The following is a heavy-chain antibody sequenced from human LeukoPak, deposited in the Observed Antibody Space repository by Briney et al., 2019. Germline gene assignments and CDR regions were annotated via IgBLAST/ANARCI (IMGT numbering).Heavy chain of an antibody. Sequence: SETLSLTCTVSGGSISSISYYWGWIRQPPGKGLEWIGSIYYSGSTYYNPSLKGRVTISVDTSKNQFSLKLSSVTAADTAVYYCAGDCSSHMDVWGKGTTVTVSS. J-gene: IGHJ6*03. CDR2: IYYSGST. V-gene: IGHV4-39*01. CDR3: AGDCSSHMDV. CDR1: GGSISSISYY. D-gene: IGHD2-15*01.